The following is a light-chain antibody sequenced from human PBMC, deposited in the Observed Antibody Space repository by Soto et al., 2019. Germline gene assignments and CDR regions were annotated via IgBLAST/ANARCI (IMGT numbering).Light chain of an antibody. V-gene: IGKV3-15*01. J-gene: IGKJ1*01. CDR2: DAS. CDR1: QSVSSY. Sequence: EIVMTQSPATLSVSPGERATLSCGASQSVSSYLAWYQQKPGQAPRLLIYDASTRATGIPARFSGSGSGTECTLTISSLQSEDFAVYYCQQYNNWPRTFGQGTKVEI. CDR3: QQYNNWPRT.